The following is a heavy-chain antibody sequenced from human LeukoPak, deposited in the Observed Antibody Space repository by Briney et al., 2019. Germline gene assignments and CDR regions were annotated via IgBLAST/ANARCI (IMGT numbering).Heavy chain of an antibody. CDR1: GGSISTYY. J-gene: IGHJ4*02. CDR3: ARDGYSSGWYDY. Sequence: SETLSLTCTVSGGSISTYYWVWIRQPPGKGLEWIGHIYDGGSPTYKSFLKSRVTISVDTSKSQFSLRLTSVTAADTAVYYCARDGYSSGWYDYWGQGTLVTVSS. V-gene: IGHV4-59*01. CDR2: IYDGGSP. D-gene: IGHD6-19*01.